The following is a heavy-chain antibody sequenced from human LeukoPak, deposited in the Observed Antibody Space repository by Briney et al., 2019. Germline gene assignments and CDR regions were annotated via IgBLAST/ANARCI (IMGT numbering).Heavy chain of an antibody. D-gene: IGHD1-26*01. CDR3: ARGLSSGSYSAFDI. J-gene: IGHJ3*02. CDR1: VFTHGSYQ. Sequence: GGSLRHSRAASVFTHGSYQMHWVRPAPARGLEWVSYINSSGSTIYYADSVKGRFTISRDNAKNSLYLQMNSLRAEDTAVYYCARGLSSGSYSAFDIWGQGTMVTVSS. CDR2: INSSGSTI. V-gene: IGHV3-48*03.